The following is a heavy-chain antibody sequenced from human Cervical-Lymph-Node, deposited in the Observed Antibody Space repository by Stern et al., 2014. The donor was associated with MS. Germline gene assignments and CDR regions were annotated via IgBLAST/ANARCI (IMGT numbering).Heavy chain of an antibody. V-gene: IGHV3-30*03. Sequence: QVQLVQSGGCVVQPGRSLRLSCVVSGFTFNHYAMHWVRQAPGKGLEWVAVISYDGSNKHYADAVMGRFTISRDNFKNTLYLQMNSLRAEDSAVYYCARADVRGAYALFDYWGQGTLVTVSS. J-gene: IGHJ4*02. D-gene: IGHD3-16*01. CDR3: ARADVRGAYALFDY. CDR2: ISYDGSNK. CDR1: GFTFNHYA.